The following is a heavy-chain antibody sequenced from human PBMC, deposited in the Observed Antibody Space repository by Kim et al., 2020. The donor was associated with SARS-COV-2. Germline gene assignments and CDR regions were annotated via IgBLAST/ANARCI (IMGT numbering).Heavy chain of an antibody. Sequence: ASVKVSCKASGYTFTSYAMHWVRQAPGQRLEWMGWINAGNGNTKYSQKFQGRVTITRDTSASTAYMELSSLRSEDTAVYYCARKGILWFGEYGFFAYWGQGTLVTVSS. CDR2: INAGNGNT. J-gene: IGHJ4*02. CDR3: ARKGILWFGEYGFFAY. CDR1: GYTFTSYA. D-gene: IGHD3-10*01. V-gene: IGHV1-3*01.